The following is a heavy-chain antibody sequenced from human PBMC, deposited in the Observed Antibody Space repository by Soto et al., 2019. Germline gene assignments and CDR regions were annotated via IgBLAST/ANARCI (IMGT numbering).Heavy chain of an antibody. CDR3: AASIFYYGMDV. CDR2: IYPGDSDT. CDR1: GYTFTNYW. Sequence: GESLKISCKGSGYTFTNYWIGWVRQMPGKGLEWMGIIYPGDSDTKYNPSFQGQVTISADKSITTTYLRWTSLKASDTAIYYCAASIFYYGMDVWGQGTTVTSP. V-gene: IGHV5-51*01. J-gene: IGHJ6*02.